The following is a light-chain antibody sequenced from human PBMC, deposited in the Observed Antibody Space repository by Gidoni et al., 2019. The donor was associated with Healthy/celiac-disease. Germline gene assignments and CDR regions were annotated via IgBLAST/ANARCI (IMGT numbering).Light chain of an antibody. CDR1: QGISSA. CDR2: DAS. V-gene: IGKV1-13*02. J-gene: IGKJ4*01. CDR3: QQFNSYPPT. Sequence: AIKLTQSPSSLSASIGDRVTITCRASQGISSALAWYQQKPGKAPKLLIYDASSLESGVPSRFSGSGSGTEFTLTISSLQPEDFATYYCQQFNSYPPTFGGGTKVEIK.